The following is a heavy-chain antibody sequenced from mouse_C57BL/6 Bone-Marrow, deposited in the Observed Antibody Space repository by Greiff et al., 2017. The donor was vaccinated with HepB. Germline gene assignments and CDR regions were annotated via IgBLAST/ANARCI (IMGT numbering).Heavy chain of an antibody. J-gene: IGHJ2*01. CDR2: IHPNSGST. CDR1: GYTFTSYW. V-gene: IGHV1-64*01. Sequence: QVQLKQSGAELVKPGASVKLSCKASGYTFTSYWMHWVKQRPGQGLEWIGMIHPNSGSTNYNEKFKSKATLTVDKSSSTAYMQLSSLTSEDSAVYYCARNYGSSYDWGQGTTLTVSS. D-gene: IGHD1-1*01. CDR3: ARNYGSSYD.